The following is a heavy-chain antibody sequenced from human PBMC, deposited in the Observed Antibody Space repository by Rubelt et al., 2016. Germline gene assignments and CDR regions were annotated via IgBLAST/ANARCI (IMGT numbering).Heavy chain of an antibody. D-gene: IGHD6-6*01. Sequence: WVANIKEDGSVKYYVDSVRGRFTISRDNAENSLYLQMNSLRAADTAVYYCARLPWDCSSSKCAFDYWGQGTLVTVSS. CDR3: ARLPWDCSSSKCAFDY. V-gene: IGHV3-7*01. CDR2: IKEDGSVK. J-gene: IGHJ4*02.